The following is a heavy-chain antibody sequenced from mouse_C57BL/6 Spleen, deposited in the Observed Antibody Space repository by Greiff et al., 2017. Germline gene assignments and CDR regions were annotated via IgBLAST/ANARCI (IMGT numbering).Heavy chain of an antibody. V-gene: IGHV1-54*01. CDR1: GYAFTNYL. Sequence: VQLVESGAELVRPGTSVKVSCKASGYAFTNYLIEWVKQRPGQGLEWIGVINPGSGVTNYNEEFKGKATLTADKSSSTSYMQLSSLTSEDSAVYCGAGGDYYSYAMDYWGQGTSVTVSS. J-gene: IGHJ4*01. CDR2: INPGSGVT. D-gene: IGHD1-1*01. CDR3: AGGDYYSYAMDY.